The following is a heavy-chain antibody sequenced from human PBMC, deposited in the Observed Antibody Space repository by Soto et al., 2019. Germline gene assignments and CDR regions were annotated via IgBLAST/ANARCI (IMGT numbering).Heavy chain of an antibody. CDR2: ISGSGLST. J-gene: IGHJ4*02. CDR3: AKVDDSSGYYPTASRD. D-gene: IGHD3-22*01. Sequence: DVQLLESGGGLVQPGGSLRLACTASGFTFSSYAMTWVRQAPGKGLEWVTAISGSGLSTYYADSVKGRFTISRDISKNTLYLQMNSLRGEDTAVYYCAKVDDSSGYYPTASRDWGQGTLVTVSS. CDR1: GFTFSSYA. V-gene: IGHV3-23*01.